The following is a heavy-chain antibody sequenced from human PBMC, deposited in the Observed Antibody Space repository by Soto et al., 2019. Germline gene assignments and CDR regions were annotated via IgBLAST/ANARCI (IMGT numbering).Heavy chain of an antibody. CDR3: AREGRGYSQSADADGGDADWYFDL. CDR1: GFTYSSYS. Sequence: GGSLRLSCAGSGFTYSSYSMNWVRQAPGKGLEWVSSISGHSTYINYADSVKGRFTISRDNAKNSLYLQMTSLGGEDTAVYYCAREGRGYSQSADADGGDADWYFDLWGRGTLVTVSS. J-gene: IGHJ2*01. CDR2: ISGHSTYI. D-gene: IGHD3-16*01. V-gene: IGHV3-21*01.